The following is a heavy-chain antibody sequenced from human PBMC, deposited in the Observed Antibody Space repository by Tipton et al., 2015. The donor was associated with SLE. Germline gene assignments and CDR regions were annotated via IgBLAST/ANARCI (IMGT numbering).Heavy chain of an antibody. CDR2: IWYDGSNK. D-gene: IGHD6-13*01. CDR3: AKGSYAAAAGLDY. CDR1: GFTFRSFG. J-gene: IGHJ4*02. V-gene: IGHV3-33*06. Sequence: SLRLSCAASGFTFRSFGMHWVRQAPGKGLEWVAIIWYDGSNKYYADSVKGRFTISRDNSKSTVYLQMNSLRAEDTAVYYCAKGSYAAAAGLDYWGLGTLVTVSS.